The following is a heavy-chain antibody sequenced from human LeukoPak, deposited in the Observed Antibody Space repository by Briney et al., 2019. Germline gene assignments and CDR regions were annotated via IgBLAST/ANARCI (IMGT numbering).Heavy chain of an antibody. CDR2: IYPGDSQT. CDR3: ARSQSGGSLDY. Sequence: GESLQISCKGSGYDFPGWWIGWVRQMPGKGLEWIAIIYPGDSQTAYRPSFQGQVTISADKSISTTFLQWSSLKASDTAMYYCARSQSGGSLDYWGQGTLVTVSS. J-gene: IGHJ4*02. D-gene: IGHD2-15*01. V-gene: IGHV5-51*01. CDR1: GYDFPGWW.